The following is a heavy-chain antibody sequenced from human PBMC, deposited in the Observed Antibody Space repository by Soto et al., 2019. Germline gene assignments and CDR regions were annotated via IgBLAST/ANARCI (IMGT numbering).Heavy chain of an antibody. CDR1: GGSISSGGYS. Sequence: LSLTCAVSGGSISSGGYSWSWIRQPPGKGLEWIGYIYHSGSTYYNPSLKSRVTISVDRSKNQFSLKLSSVTAADTAVYYCARRSSDNWFDPWGQGTLVTVSS. J-gene: IGHJ5*02. CDR2: IYHSGST. D-gene: IGHD3-10*01. CDR3: ARRSSDNWFDP. V-gene: IGHV4-30-2*01.